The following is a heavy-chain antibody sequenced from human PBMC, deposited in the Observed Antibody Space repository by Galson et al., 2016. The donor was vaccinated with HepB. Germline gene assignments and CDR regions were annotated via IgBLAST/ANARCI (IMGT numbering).Heavy chain of an antibody. J-gene: IGHJ4*02. CDR3: TRSYGDYIPFDF. V-gene: IGHV5-51*01. Sequence: QSGAEVKKPGESLRISCKGSGYSFTNYWIGWVRQMPGKGLEWMGIVYPDDSVTRYSPSFHGRVTISADKSLNTAYLQWRSLKASYTAIYYCTRSYGDYIPFDFWGQGTLVTVSS. CDR1: GYSFTNYW. D-gene: IGHD4-17*01. CDR2: VYPDDSVT.